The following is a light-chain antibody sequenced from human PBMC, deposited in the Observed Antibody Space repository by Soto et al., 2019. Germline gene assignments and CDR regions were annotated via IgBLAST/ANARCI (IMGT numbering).Light chain of an antibody. CDR1: SSNIGAGYD. CDR3: QSYDSSLSGPYAV. CDR2: GNS. V-gene: IGLV1-40*01. Sequence: QSALTQPASVSGSPGQSITISCTGSSSNIGAGYDVHWYQQLPGTAPKLLIYGNSNRPSGVPDRFSGSKSGTSASLAITGLQAEDEADYYCQSYDSSLSGPYAVFGGGTQLTVL. J-gene: IGLJ7*01.